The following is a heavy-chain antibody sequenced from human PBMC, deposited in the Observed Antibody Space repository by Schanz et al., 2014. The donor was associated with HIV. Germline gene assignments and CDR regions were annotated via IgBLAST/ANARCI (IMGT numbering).Heavy chain of an antibody. CDR3: AKGYGDYYWYFDL. CDR1: GFTFSNYG. V-gene: IGHV3-33*06. D-gene: IGHD4-17*01. Sequence: QVQLVESGGGVVQPGRSLRLSCAASGFTFSNYGMHWVRQAPGKGLEWVAVIWYDGSKKYYADSVKGRFTISRDNSKNTLYLQMNSLRAEDTAVYYCAKGYGDYYWYFDLWGRGTLVTVSS. J-gene: IGHJ2*01. CDR2: IWYDGSKK.